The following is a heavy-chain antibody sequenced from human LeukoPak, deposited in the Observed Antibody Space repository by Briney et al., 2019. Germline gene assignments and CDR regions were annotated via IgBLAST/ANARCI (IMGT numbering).Heavy chain of an antibody. CDR3: ARVGIAVAGTLGYYYYYGMDV. Sequence: SETLSLTCTVSGGSISSSSYYWGWIRQPPGKGLEWIGSIYYSGSTYYNPSLKSRVTISVDTSKNQFSLKLSSVTAADTAVYYCARVGIAVAGTLGYYYYYGMDVWGQGTTVTVSS. CDR1: GGSISSSSYY. CDR2: IYYSGST. J-gene: IGHJ6*02. V-gene: IGHV4-39*07. D-gene: IGHD6-19*01.